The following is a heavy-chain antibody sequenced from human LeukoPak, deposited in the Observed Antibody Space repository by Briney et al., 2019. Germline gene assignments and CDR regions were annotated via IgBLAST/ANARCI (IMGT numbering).Heavy chain of an antibody. J-gene: IGHJ4*02. D-gene: IGHD2-15*01. Sequence: SETLSLTCNVSGGSINSISYYWGWIRQPPGKGLEWIGSIYYSRSIYYSPSLKSRVTISVDTSKNQFSLKLSSVTAADTAVYYCARLRAAKYYFDYWGQGTLVTVSS. CDR2: IYYSRSI. V-gene: IGHV4-39*07. CDR3: ARLRAAKYYFDY. CDR1: GGSINSISYY.